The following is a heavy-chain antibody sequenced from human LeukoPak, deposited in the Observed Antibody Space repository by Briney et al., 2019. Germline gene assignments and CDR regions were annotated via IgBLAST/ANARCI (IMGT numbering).Heavy chain of an antibody. CDR1: GYTFTGYY. J-gene: IGHJ4*02. CDR3: ARDQRQGSCSDFDY. D-gene: IGHD2-15*01. V-gene: IGHV1-2*02. CDR2: INPNSGGT. Sequence: ASVKVSCKASGYTFTGYYIHWVRQAPGQGLEWMGWINPNSGGTNYAQKFQGRVTMTRDTSISTAYMELSRLRSDDTAVYYCARDQRQGSCSDFDYWGQGTLVTVSS.